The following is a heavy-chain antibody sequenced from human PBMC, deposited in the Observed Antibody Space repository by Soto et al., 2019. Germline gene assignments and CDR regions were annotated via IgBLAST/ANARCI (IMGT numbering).Heavy chain of an antibody. V-gene: IGHV3-21*01. J-gene: IGHJ4*02. CDR1: GFTFSSYS. Sequence: GGSLRLSCAASGFTFSSYSMNWVRQAPGKGLEWVSSISSSSSYIYYADSVKGRFTISRDNAKNSLYLQMNSLRAEDTAVYYCARDPGIGYCSGGSCYPNDYWGQGTLVTVSS. CDR3: ARDPGIGYCSGGSCYPNDY. CDR2: ISSSSSYI. D-gene: IGHD2-15*01.